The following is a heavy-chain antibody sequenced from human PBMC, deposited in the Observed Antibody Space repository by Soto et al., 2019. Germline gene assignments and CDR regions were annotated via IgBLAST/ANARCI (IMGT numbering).Heavy chain of an antibody. J-gene: IGHJ5*02. V-gene: IGHV4-39*01. Sequence: SETLSLTCTVSGGSISSSNYYWGWIRQPPGKGLEWIGSISYSGSTYYNPSLKSRVTMSVDTSKNQFSLKLTSVTAADTAVYYCARRRYSIGWSTNWFDPWGQGSLVTVSS. CDR2: ISYSGST. CDR1: GGSISSSNYY. CDR3: ARRRYSIGWSTNWFDP. D-gene: IGHD6-19*01.